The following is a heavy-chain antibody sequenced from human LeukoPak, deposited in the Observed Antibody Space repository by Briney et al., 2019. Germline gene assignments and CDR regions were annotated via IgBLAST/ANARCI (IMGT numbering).Heavy chain of an antibody. CDR1: GYTFTSYY. CDR3: ASGEYCSSTSCSPRIDAFDI. J-gene: IGHJ3*02. V-gene: IGHV1-46*01. Sequence: ASVKVSCKASGYTFTSYYMHWVRQAPGQGLEWMGIINLSGGSTSYAQKFQGRVTMTRDTSTSTVYMELSSLRSEDTAVYYCASGEYCSSTSCSPRIDAFDIWGQGTMVTVSS. CDR2: INLSGGST. D-gene: IGHD2-2*01.